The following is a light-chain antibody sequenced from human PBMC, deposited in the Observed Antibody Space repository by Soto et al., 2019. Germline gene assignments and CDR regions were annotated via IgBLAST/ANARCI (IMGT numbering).Light chain of an antibody. CDR3: QQYGSSPGGT. V-gene: IGKV3-20*01. J-gene: IGKJ1*01. Sequence: EIVLTQSPGTLSLSPGERATLSCRASQSVSSSYLAWYQQKPGQAPRLLIYGASSRATGNPDRFSGSGSGTDFTLTSSSLEPEDFAVYYCQQYGSSPGGTFGQGTKVEIK. CDR1: QSVSSSY. CDR2: GAS.